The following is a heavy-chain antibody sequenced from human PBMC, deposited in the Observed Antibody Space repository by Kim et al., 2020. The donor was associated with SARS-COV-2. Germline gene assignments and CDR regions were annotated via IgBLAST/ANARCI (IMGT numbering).Heavy chain of an antibody. J-gene: IGHJ4*02. Sequence: GGSLRLSCAASGFTFSSYSMNWVRQAPGKGLEWVSYISSSSSTIYYADSVKGRFTISRDNAKNSLYLQMNSLRDEDTAVYYCARLRGDSSGYYYLDYWGQGTLVTVSS. V-gene: IGHV3-48*02. CDR3: ARLRGDSSGYYYLDY. D-gene: IGHD3-22*01. CDR2: ISSSSSTI. CDR1: GFTFSSYS.